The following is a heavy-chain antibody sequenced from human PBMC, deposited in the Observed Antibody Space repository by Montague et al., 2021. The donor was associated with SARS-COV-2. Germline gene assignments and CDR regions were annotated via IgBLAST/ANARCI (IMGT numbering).Heavy chain of an antibody. J-gene: IGHJ6*02. Sequence: PALVKPTQTLTLTCTFSGFSLSTSGMCVSWIRQPPGKALEWLALIDWDDDKYYSTSLKTRLTISKDTSKNQVVLTMTNMDPVDTATYYCARIQAELWPNYYDYDMDVWGQGTTVTVSS. CDR1: GFSLSTSGMC. CDR3: ARIQAELWPNYYDYDMDV. D-gene: IGHD5-18*01. V-gene: IGHV2-70*01. CDR2: IDWDDDK.